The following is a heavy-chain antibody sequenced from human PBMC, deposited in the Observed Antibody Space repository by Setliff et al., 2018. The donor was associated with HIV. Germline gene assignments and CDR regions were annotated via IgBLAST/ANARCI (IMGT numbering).Heavy chain of an antibody. CDR3: ARDSEPMSGTWYDY. CDR2: IFSSGTT. CDR1: GGSISSYY. J-gene: IGHJ4*02. Sequence: SETLSLTCSVSGGSISSYYWNWIRQPAGKGLEWIGRIFSSGTTNYNPSLQSRFTMSVDTSKNQFSLKLTSVTAADTGTYYCARDSEPMSGTWYDYWGQGTLVTVSS. V-gene: IGHV4-4*07. D-gene: IGHD1-1*01.